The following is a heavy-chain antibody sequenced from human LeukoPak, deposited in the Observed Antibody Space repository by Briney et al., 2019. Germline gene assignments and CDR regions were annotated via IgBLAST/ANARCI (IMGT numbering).Heavy chain of an antibody. Sequence: SETLSLTCTVSGGSISNYYWNWIRQPPGKGLEWIGYIYYSGSTNYNPSLKSRVTISVDTSKNQFSLKLSSVTAADTAVYYCVRAMAAFDIWGQGTMVTVSS. CDR3: VRAMAAFDI. V-gene: IGHV4-59*01. J-gene: IGHJ3*02. CDR1: GGSISNYY. CDR2: IYYSGST. D-gene: IGHD3-10*01.